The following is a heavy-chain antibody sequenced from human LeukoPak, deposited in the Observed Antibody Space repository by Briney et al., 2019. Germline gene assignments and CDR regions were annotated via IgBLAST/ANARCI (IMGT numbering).Heavy chain of an antibody. CDR2: ISWDGGST. CDR1: GFTFDDYT. J-gene: IGHJ4*02. D-gene: IGHD3-10*01. V-gene: IGHV3-43*01. Sequence: GGSLRLSCAAPGFTFDDYTMHWVRQAPGKGLEWVSLISWDGGSTYYADSVKGRFTISRDNSKNSLYLQMNSLRTEDTALYYCAKGSGGYVDCWGQGTLVTVSS. CDR3: AKGSGGYVDC.